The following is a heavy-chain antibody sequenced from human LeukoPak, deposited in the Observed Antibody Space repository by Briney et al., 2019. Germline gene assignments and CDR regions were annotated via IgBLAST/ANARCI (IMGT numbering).Heavy chain of an antibody. J-gene: IGHJ6*02. Sequence: SVKVSCKASGGTFSSYAISWVRQAPGQGLEWMGRIIPILGIANYAQKFQGRVAITADKSTSTAYMELSSLRSEDTAVYYCARDGQDIVVVPAATAYYYYGMDGWGQGTTVTVSS. CDR1: GGTFSSYA. V-gene: IGHV1-69*04. D-gene: IGHD2-2*01. CDR3: ARDGQDIVVVPAATAYYYYGMDG. CDR2: IIPILGIA.